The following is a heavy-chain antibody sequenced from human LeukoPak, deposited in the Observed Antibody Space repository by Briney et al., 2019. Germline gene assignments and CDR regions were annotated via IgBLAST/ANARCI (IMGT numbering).Heavy chain of an antibody. CDR2: ISSSSSTI. CDR3: ARCGGDCYAGVDY. D-gene: IGHD2-21*02. CDR1: GFTFDDYG. V-gene: IGHV3-48*01. J-gene: IGHJ4*02. Sequence: PGGSLRLSCAASGFTFDDYGMSWVRQAPGKGLEWVSYISSSSSTIYYADSVKGRFTISRDNAKNSLYLQMNSLRAEDTAVYYCARCGGDCYAGVDYWGQGTLVTVSS.